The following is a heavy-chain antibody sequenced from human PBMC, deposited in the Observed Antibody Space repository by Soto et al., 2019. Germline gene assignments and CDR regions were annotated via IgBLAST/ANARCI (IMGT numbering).Heavy chain of an antibody. D-gene: IGHD2-15*01. V-gene: IGHV4-39*01. CDR1: GGSISSSSYY. Sequence: SETLSLTCTVSGGSISSSSYYWGWIRQPPGKGLEWIGSIYYSGSTYYNPSLKSRVTISVDTSKNQFSLKLSSVTAADTAVYYCARHPHTYCSGGSCYYFDYWGQGTLVTVSS. CDR3: ARHPHTYCSGGSCYYFDY. CDR2: IYYSGST. J-gene: IGHJ4*02.